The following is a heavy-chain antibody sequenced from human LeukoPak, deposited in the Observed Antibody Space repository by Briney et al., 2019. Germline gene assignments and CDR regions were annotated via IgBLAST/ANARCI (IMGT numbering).Heavy chain of an antibody. V-gene: IGHV1-24*01. CDR3: ATQSLLAGVPYGYFQI. Sequence: TSLKVSCKVSGDSLSDLPMHWVRQAPGRGLEWMGGFDPEDGEAFYAQRFQGRVTMTEDTSADTAFMELSSLRSEDTAVYYCATQSLLAGVPYGYFQIWGPGTLVTVSS. D-gene: IGHD3-10*01. CDR1: GDSLSDLP. J-gene: IGHJ1*01. CDR2: FDPEDGEA.